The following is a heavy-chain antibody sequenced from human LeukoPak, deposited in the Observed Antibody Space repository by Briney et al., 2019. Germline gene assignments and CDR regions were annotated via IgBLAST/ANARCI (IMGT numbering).Heavy chain of an antibody. CDR3: ARDSLWFGELFSGYYYYMDV. J-gene: IGHJ6*03. CDR1: GFTFSSYE. CDR2: ISSSGSTI. Sequence: GGSLRLSCAAFGFTFSSYEMNWVRQAPGKGLEWVSYISSSGSTIYYADSVKGRFTISRDNAKNSLYLQMNSLRAEDTAVYYCARDSLWFGELFSGYYYYMDVWGKGTTVTISS. D-gene: IGHD3-10*01. V-gene: IGHV3-48*03.